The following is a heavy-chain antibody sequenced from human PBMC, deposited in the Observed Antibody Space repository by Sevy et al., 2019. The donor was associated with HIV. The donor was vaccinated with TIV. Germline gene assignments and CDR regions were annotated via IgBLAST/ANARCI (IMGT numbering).Heavy chain of an antibody. D-gene: IGHD6-19*01. CDR2: IYSGGST. V-gene: IGHV3-53*01. J-gene: IGHJ1*01. Sequence: GGSLRPSCTASGFIVSSNQMSWVRQAPGKGLEWVSVIYSGGSTDYADSVKGRFTISRDNSKNTLYLQMNSLRVEDTAVFFCATSTAVPGVAEYFQHWGQGTLVTVSS. CDR3: ATSTAVPGVAEYFQH. CDR1: GFIVSSNQ.